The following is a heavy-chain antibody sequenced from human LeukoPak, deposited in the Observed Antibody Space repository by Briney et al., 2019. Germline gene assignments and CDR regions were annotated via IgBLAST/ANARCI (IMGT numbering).Heavy chain of an antibody. J-gene: IGHJ3*01. Sequence: GESLKISCKGSGYRFTTYWIAWVRQMPGKGLEGMGIIYPYHSDTRYSPSFQGEVTISADKSVSTAYLQWSSLKAPDTAMYYCARPNITSYYDSRGYDGFDVWGQGTMVTVSS. V-gene: IGHV5-51*01. D-gene: IGHD3-22*01. CDR2: IYPYHSDT. CDR1: GYRFTTYW. CDR3: ARPNITSYYDSRGYDGFDV.